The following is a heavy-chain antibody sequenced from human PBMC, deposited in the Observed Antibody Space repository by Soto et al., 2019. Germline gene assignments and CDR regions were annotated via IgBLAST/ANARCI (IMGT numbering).Heavy chain of an antibody. CDR2: IVPIFGTP. J-gene: IGHJ4*02. CDR1: GGTLSSFG. Sequence: SVKVSCKASGGTLSSFGLSWVRQAPGRGLEWMGGIVPIFGTPDYAQNFQGRVTIVADDSATTAYMELSTLRSEDTATYYCARGLVSYGSGSYLYFDSWGQGSPVTVSS. V-gene: IGHV1-69*13. CDR3: ARGLVSYGSGSYLYFDS. D-gene: IGHD3-10*01.